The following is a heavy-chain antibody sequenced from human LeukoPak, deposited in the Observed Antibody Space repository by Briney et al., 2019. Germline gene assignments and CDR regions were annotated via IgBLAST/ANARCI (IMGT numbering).Heavy chain of an antibody. J-gene: IGHJ4*02. CDR1: GFTFTSYD. CDR3: ARDGDYVWGSYRLGGYYFDY. V-gene: IGHV1-8*01. CDR2: MNPNSGNT. D-gene: IGHD3-16*02. Sequence: ASVKVSCKASGFTFTSYDFNWVRQATGQGLEWMGWMNPNSGNTGYAQKFQGRVTITRDASASTAYMELSSLRSEDTAVYYCARDGDYVWGSYRLGGYYFDYWGQGTLVTVSS.